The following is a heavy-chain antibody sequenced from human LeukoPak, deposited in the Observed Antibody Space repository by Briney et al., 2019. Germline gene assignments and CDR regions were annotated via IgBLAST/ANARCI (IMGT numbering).Heavy chain of an antibody. CDR2: ISSYNGDT. D-gene: IGHD6-13*01. J-gene: IGHJ4*02. CDR3: ARDKPDRAAGHEDY. V-gene: IGHV1-18*01. Sequence: GASVKVSCQASGYTFTSYGISWVRQAPGQGLEWMGWISSYNGDTHYAQKLQGRVTMTTDTSTSTAYIELRSLRSDDTAVYYCARDKPDRAAGHEDYWGQGTLVTVSS. CDR1: GYTFTSYG.